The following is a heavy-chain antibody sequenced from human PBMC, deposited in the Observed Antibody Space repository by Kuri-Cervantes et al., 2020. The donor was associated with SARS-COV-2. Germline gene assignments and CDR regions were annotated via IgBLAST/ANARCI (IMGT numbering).Heavy chain of an antibody. D-gene: IGHD2-21*01. Sequence: ASVKVFCKVSGYTLIELSMHWVRQAPGKGLEWMGGFVPEDGETIYAQKFQGRVTMTGDTSTDTAHMELSSLRSEDTAVDYWATGVPARLFGGEPKNDAFDIWGQGTTVTVSS. CDR1: GYTLIELS. CDR3: ATGVPARLFGGEPKNDAFDI. J-gene: IGHJ3*02. CDR2: FVPEDGET. V-gene: IGHV1-24*01.